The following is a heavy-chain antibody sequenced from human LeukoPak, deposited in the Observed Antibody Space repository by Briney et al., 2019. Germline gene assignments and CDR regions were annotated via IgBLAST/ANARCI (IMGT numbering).Heavy chain of an antibody. CDR1: GYTFTSYG. CDR2: ISAYNGNT. J-gene: IGHJ4*02. V-gene: IGHV1-18*01. Sequence: ASVKVSFKASGYTFTSYGISWVRQAPGQGLEWMGWISAYNGNTNYAQNLQGRVTLTTDTSTSTAYMELRSLRSDDTAVYYCARVNLRPIIKFFDYWGQGTLVTVSS. CDR3: ARVNLRPIIKFFDY. D-gene: IGHD1-14*01.